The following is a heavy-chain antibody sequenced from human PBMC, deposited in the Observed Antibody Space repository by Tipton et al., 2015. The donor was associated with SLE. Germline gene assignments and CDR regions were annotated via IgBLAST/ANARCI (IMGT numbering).Heavy chain of an antibody. CDR2: INHSGST. J-gene: IGHJ3*02. CDR3: ARPSGGTVFDAFDI. D-gene: IGHD4-17*01. CDR1: GGSFSGYY. Sequence: TLSLTCAVYGGSFSGYYWSWTRQPPGKGLEWIGEINHSGSTNYNPSLKSRVTISVDTSKNQVSLKLSSVTAADTAVYYCARPSGGTVFDAFDIWGQGTMVTVSS. V-gene: IGHV4-34*01.